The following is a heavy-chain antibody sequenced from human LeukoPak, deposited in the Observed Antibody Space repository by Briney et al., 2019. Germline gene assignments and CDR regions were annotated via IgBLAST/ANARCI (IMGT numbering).Heavy chain of an antibody. V-gene: IGHV3-74*01. J-gene: IGHJ4*02. Sequence: GGSLRLSCAASGFTFSSYWMHWVRQAPGRGLVWVSRINTDGSSTSYADSVKGRFTISRDNAKNTLYLQMNSLRAEDTAVYYCARDRRGTGTVDYWGQGTLVTVSS. CDR1: GFTFSSYW. D-gene: IGHD1-7*01. CDR2: INTDGSST. CDR3: ARDRRGTGTVDY.